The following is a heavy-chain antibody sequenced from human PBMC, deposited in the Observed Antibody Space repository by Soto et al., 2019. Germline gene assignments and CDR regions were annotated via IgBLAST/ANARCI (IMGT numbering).Heavy chain of an antibody. V-gene: IGHV4-4*07. CDR2: IHSNGNS. J-gene: IGHJ5*02. CDR3: ARDFERSAIGP. CDR1: GDSISTSY. D-gene: IGHD3-9*01. Sequence: SETLSLTCSVSGDSISTSYWSWIRQPAEKRPEWIGRIHSNGNSHYNPSLRSRVTISADTSENKFSLTLKSVTAADTAVYFCARDFERSAIGPWGQGTSVTVSS.